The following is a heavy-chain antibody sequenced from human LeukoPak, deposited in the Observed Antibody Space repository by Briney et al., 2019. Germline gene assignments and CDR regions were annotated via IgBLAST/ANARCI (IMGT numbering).Heavy chain of an antibody. J-gene: IGHJ6*03. CDR1: GFTLCSYW. V-gene: IGHV3-74*01. CDR3: AREVVVPAAISRRYYYYMDV. D-gene: IGHD2-2*01. CDR2: INSDGSST. Sequence: PGGSLCLSCAASGFTLCSYWMHWVRQAPGQGLVGVSRINSDGSSTSYADSVKGRFTISRDNAKNTLYLQMNSLRAEDTAVYYCAREVVVPAAISRRYYYYMDVWGKGTTVTVSS.